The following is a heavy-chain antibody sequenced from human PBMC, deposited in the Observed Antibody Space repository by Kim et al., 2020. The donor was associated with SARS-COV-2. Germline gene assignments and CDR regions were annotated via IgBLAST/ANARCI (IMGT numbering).Heavy chain of an antibody. D-gene: IGHD1-26*01. V-gene: IGHV2-5*02. Sequence: SGPTLVNPTQTLTLTCTFSGFSLSTSGVGVGWIRQPPGKALEWLALIYWDDDKRYSPSLKSRLTITKDTSKNQVVLTMTNMDPVDTATYYCAHRGYIVPPKSGPSGSYFGYWGQGTLVTVSS. J-gene: IGHJ4*02. CDR2: IYWDDDK. CDR1: GFSLSTSGVG. CDR3: AHRGYIVPPKSGPSGSYFGY.